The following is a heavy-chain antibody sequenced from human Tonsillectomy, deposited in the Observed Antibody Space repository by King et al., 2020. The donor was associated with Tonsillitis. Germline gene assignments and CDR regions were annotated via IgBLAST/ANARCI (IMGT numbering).Heavy chain of an antibody. CDR3: ANKPTYCGGDCYSIFED. CDR2: IRYDGGNK. CDR1: GFTFSSYG. J-gene: IGHJ4*02. D-gene: IGHD2-21*02. V-gene: IGHV3-30*02. Sequence: VQLVESGGGVVQPGGSLRLSCAASGFTFSSYGMHWVRQAPGKGLEWVAFIRYDGGNKYYADSVKGRFTISRYNSKNTLYLQMNSLRVEDTAVYYCANKPTYCGGDCYSIFEDWGQGTLVTVSS.